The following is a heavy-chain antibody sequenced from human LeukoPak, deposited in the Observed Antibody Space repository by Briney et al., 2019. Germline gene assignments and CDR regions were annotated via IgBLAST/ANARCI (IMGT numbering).Heavy chain of an antibody. J-gene: IGHJ4*02. CDR1: GFTFSSYG. D-gene: IGHD6-19*01. Sequence: GGSLRLSCAASGFTFSSYGMHSVRQPPAKGLEWVAFIRYDGSNKYYADSVKGRFTISRDNSKNTLYLQMNRLRAEDTAVYYCARDAEHSSGWYGSDFDYWGQGTLVTVSS. CDR3: ARDAEHSSGWYGSDFDY. CDR2: IRYDGSNK. V-gene: IGHV3-30*02.